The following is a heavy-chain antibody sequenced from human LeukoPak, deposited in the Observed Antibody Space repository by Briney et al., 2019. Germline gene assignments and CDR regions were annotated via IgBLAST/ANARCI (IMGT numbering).Heavy chain of an antibody. CDR3: ARGGGTDYFDY. D-gene: IGHD2-15*01. CDR1: GFTFDDYG. CDR2: INWNGGST. Sequence: GGSLRLSCAASGFTFDDYGMSWVRQAPGKGLEWVSGINWNGGSTGYADSVKGRFTISRDNAKNSLYLQMNSLRAEDTASYYCARGGGTDYFDYWGQGTLVTVSS. V-gene: IGHV3-20*04. J-gene: IGHJ4*02.